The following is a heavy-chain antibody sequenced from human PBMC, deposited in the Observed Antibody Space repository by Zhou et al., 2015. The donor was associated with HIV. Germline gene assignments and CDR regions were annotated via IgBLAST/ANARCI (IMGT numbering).Heavy chain of an antibody. D-gene: IGHD5-18*01. J-gene: IGHJ6*02. Sequence: QVQLVQSGAEVKKPGASVKVSCKASGYTFTGYYMHWVRQAPGQGLEWMGWINPNSGGTNYAQKFQGWVTMTRDTSISTAYMELSRLRSDDTAVYYCARAIDGYSYGYYYGMDVWGQGTTVTVSS. CDR3: ARAIDGYSYGYYYGMDV. CDR1: GYTFTGYY. CDR2: INPNSGGT. V-gene: IGHV1-2*04.